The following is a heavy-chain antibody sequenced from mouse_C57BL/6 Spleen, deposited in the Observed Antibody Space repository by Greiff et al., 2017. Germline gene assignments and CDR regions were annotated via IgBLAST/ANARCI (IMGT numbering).Heavy chain of an antibody. CDR2: INPGSGGT. V-gene: IGHV1-54*01. D-gene: IGHD4-1*02. J-gene: IGHJ3*01. CDR1: GYAFTNYL. CDR3: ASDNWDWFAY. Sequence: VQLQQSGAELVRPGTSVKVSCKASGYAFTNYLIEWVKQRPGQGLEWIGVINPGSGGTNYNEKFKGKATLTADKSSSTAYMQLSSLTSEDSAVYFCASDNWDWFAYWGQGTLVTVSA.